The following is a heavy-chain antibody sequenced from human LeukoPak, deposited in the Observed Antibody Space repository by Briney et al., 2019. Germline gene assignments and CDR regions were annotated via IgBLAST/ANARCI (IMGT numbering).Heavy chain of an antibody. D-gene: IGHD6-6*01. CDR3: ARRGGSSSRRSPIDY. CDR2: IKQDGSQR. CDR1: GYTFIVYC. V-gene: IGHV3-7*01. J-gene: IGHJ4*02. Sequence: GGSLRLSCTASGYTFIVYCMTWVRQAPGEGPEWVANIKQDGSQRYYVDSVRGRFTISRDNAKNSLFLQMNGLGAEDTAVYYCARRGGSSSRRSPIDYWGQGTLVTVSS.